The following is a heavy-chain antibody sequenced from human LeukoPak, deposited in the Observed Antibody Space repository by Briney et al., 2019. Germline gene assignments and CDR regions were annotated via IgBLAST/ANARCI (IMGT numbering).Heavy chain of an antibody. V-gene: IGHV4-34*01. J-gene: IGHJ4*02. Sequence: PSETLSLTCAVYGGSFSGYYWSWIRQPPGKGLEWIGEINHSGGTNYNPSLKSRVTISVDTSKNQFSLKLSSVTAADTAVYYCARTVAALFDYWGQGTLVTVSS. CDR1: GGSFSGYY. CDR2: INHSGGT. D-gene: IGHD6-19*01. CDR3: ARTVAALFDY.